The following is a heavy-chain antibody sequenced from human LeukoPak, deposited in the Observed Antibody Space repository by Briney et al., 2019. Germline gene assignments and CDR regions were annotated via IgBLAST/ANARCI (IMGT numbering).Heavy chain of an antibody. J-gene: IGHJ6*03. Sequence: ASVKVSCKASGGTFSSYAISWVRQAPGQGLEWMGGIIPIFGTANYAQRFQGRVTITTDESTSTAYMELSSLRSEDTAVYYCARGTSSIVGAPIDYYYYYYMDVWGKGTTVTVSS. CDR1: GGTFSSYA. D-gene: IGHD1-26*01. CDR2: IIPIFGTA. CDR3: ARGTSSIVGAPIDYYYYYYMDV. V-gene: IGHV1-69*05.